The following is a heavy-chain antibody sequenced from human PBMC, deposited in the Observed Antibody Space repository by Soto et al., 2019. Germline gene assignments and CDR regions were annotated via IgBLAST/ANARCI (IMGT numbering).Heavy chain of an antibody. J-gene: IGHJ6*02. CDR2: MNPNSGNT. V-gene: IGHV1-8*01. D-gene: IGHD3-10*01. CDR3: ARPRAYYGSGSYSYYYYGMDV. Sequence: ASVKVSCKASGYTFTGYDINWVRQATGQGLEWMGWMNPNSGNTGYAQKFQGRVTMTRNTSISTAYMELSSLRSEDTAVYYCARPRAYYGSGSYSYYYYGMDVWGQGTTVTVSS. CDR1: GYTFTGYD.